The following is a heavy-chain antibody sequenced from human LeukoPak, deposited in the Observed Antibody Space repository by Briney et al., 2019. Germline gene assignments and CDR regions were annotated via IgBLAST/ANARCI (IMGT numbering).Heavy chain of an antibody. CDR2: IYHSGST. CDR3: ARQPSVRGALDY. V-gene: IGHV4-38-2*02. Sequence: SETLSLTCTVSGYSISSGYYWGWIRQPPGKGLEWIGSIYHSGSTYYNPSLKSRVTISVDTSKNQFSLKLSSVTAADTAVYYCARQPSVRGALDYWGQGTLVTVSS. CDR1: GYSISSGYY. J-gene: IGHJ4*02. D-gene: IGHD3-10*01.